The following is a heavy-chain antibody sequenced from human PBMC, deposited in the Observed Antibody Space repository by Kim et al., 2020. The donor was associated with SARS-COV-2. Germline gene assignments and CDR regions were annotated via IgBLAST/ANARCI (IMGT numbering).Heavy chain of an antibody. Sequence: STDPEKRRFTIPRDNARASLYLQMNSLRAGDTAVYYCARVLTSGWSYFDYWGQGTLVTVSS. V-gene: IGHV3-21*04. D-gene: IGHD6-19*01. CDR3: ARVLTSGWSYFDY. J-gene: IGHJ4*02.